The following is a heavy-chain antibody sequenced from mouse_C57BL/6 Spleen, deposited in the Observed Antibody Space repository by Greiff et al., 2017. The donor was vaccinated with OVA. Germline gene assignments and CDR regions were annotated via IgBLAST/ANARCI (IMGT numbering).Heavy chain of an antibody. V-gene: IGHV1-55*01. CDR1: GYTFTSYW. D-gene: IGHD2-3*01. CDR3: ARDGYYPYWYFDV. CDR2: IYPGSGST. Sequence: VQLQQSGAELVKPGASVKMSCKASGYTFTSYWITWVKQRPGQGLEWIGDIYPGSGSTNYNEKFKSKATLTVDTSSSTAYMQLSSLTSEDSAVYYCARDGYYPYWYFDVWGTGTTVTVSS. J-gene: IGHJ1*03.